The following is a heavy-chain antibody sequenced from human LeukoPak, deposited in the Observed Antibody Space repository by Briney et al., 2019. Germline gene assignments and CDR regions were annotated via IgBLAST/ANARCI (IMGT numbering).Heavy chain of an antibody. CDR3: ILGGKLDY. D-gene: IGHD3-10*01. J-gene: IGHJ4*02. V-gene: IGHV4-39*01. Sequence: SETLSLTCTVSGGSISSSNYYRGWIRQPPGKGLEWIGGIYHTGNTHYNPSLKSRVTISVDTSKNQLSLRLNSVTAADTALYSCILGGKLDYWGQGILVTVSS. CDR1: GGSISSSNYY. CDR2: IYHTGNT.